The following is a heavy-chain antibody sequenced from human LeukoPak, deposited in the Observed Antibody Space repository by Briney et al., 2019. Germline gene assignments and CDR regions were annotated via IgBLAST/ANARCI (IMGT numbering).Heavy chain of an antibody. J-gene: IGHJ4*02. CDR3: AKDSSSGSLDY. V-gene: IGHV3-9*03. CDR1: GFTCDDYA. CDR2: ISWNSGSI. Sequence: QPGRSLRLSCAASGFTCDDYAMHWVRQAPGKGLEWVSGISWNSGSIGYADSVKGRFTISRDNAKNSLYLQMNSLRAEDMALYYCAKDSSSGSLDYWGQGTLVTVSS. D-gene: IGHD3-22*01.